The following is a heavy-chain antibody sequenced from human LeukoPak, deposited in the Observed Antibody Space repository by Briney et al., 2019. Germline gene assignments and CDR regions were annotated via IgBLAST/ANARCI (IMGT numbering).Heavy chain of an antibody. V-gene: IGHV1-18*01. CDR3: ARAPGHYFSGSRSYSPSDY. J-gene: IGHJ4*02. CDR1: GYTFTTYG. Sequence: GASVKVSCKASGYTFTTYGISWVRQAPGQGLGWMGWISAYNGNTNSAQKFRDRVTMTTATSTNTAYMELTSLRSDETAVYFCARAPGHYFSGSRSYSPSDYWGQGTLVTVSS. CDR2: ISAYNGNT. D-gene: IGHD3-10*01.